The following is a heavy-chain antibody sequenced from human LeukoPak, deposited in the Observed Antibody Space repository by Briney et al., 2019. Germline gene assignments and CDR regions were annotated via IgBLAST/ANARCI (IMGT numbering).Heavy chain of an antibody. CDR1: GGTFSSYA. J-gene: IGHJ4*02. CDR3: ARAGDYYDSSGSLDY. CDR2: INTNTGNP. D-gene: IGHD3-22*01. V-gene: IGHV7-4-1*02. Sequence: ASVKVSCKASGGTFSSYAISWVRQAPGQGLEWMGWINTNTGNPTYAQGFTGRFVFSLDTSVSTAYLQISSLKAEDTAVYYCARAGDYYDSSGSLDYWGQGTLVTVSS.